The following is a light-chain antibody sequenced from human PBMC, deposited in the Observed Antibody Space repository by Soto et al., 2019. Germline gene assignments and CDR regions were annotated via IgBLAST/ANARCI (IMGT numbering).Light chain of an antibody. CDR2: DDN. J-gene: IGLJ1*01. CDR3: GSWDSSLSAYV. Sequence: LTQPPSVSAAPGQKVTISCSGSSSDIGGNSVSWYQQLPGTAPKLLIYDDNKRPSGIPDRFSGSKSGTSATLGITGFQTGDEADYYCGSWDSSLSAYVFGTGTKVTVL. CDR1: SSDIGGNS. V-gene: IGLV1-51*01.